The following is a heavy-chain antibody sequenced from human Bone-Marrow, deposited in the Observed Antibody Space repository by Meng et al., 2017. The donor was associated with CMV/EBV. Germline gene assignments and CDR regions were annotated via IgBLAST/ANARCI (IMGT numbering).Heavy chain of an antibody. CDR2: ISSSSSTI. Sequence: GESLKISCAASGFTFSSYSMNWVRQAPGKGLEWVSYISSSSSTIYYADSVKGRFTISRDNAKNSLYLQMNSLRAEDTAVYYCARGDVDTAIDGMDVWGQGTTVTVSS. CDR1: GFTFSSYS. CDR3: ARGDVDTAIDGMDV. J-gene: IGHJ6*02. D-gene: IGHD5-18*01. V-gene: IGHV3-48*04.